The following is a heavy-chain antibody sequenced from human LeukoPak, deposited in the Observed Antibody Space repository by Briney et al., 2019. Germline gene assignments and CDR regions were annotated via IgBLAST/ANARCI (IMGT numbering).Heavy chain of an antibody. D-gene: IGHD3-22*01. CDR1: GFTFSSYS. V-gene: IGHV3-21*01. CDR2: ISSSSSYI. Sequence: GGSLRLSCAASGFTFSSYSINWVRQAPGKGLEWVSSISSSSSYIYYADSVKGRFTISRDNAKNSLYLQMNSLRAEDTAVYYCARPLVYYDSSGYYPLDYWGQGTLVTVSS. CDR3: ARPLVYYDSSGYYPLDY. J-gene: IGHJ4*02.